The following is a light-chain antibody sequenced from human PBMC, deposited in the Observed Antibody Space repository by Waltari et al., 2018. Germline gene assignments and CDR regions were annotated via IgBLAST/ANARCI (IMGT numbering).Light chain of an antibody. CDR2: KNN. J-gene: IGLJ3*02. Sequence: QSALTQPPSVSGAPGQRVTISCSGRSSNILTNSVYWYRHLPGAAPTLRMFKNNQRPPGGPDRVSGSKSGTSASLVISGLRSEDEAEYYCASWDDSLSGSWVFGGGTKLTVL. CDR3: ASWDDSLSGSWV. V-gene: IGLV1-47*01. CDR1: SSNILTNS.